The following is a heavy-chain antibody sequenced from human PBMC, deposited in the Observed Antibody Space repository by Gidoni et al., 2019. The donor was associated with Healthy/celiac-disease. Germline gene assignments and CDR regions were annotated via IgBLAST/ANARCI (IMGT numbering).Heavy chain of an antibody. CDR3: ASQRLVGAKYFQH. J-gene: IGHJ1*01. CDR1: GYSFTSYW. CDR2: IYPGDSDT. D-gene: IGHD1-26*01. Sequence: EVQLVQSGAEVKKPGEYLTISCQGSGYSFTSYWIGWVRQMPGKGLEWMGIIYPGDSDTRYSPSFQGQVTISADKSISTAYLQWSSLKASDTAMYYCASQRLVGAKYFQHWGQGTLVTVSS. V-gene: IGHV5-51*03.